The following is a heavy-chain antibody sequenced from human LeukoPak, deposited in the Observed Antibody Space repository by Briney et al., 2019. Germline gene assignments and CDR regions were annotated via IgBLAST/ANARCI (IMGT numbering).Heavy chain of an antibody. V-gene: IGHV4-4*02. J-gene: IGHJ5*02. CDR3: AREISGSYLDNWFDP. CDR2: IYHSGST. CDR1: GGSISSSNW. Sequence: PSETLSLTCAVSGGSISSSNWWSWVRPPPGKGLEWIGEIYHSGSTNYNPSLKSRVTMSVDTSKNQFSLKLSSVTAADTAVYYCAREISGSYLDNWFDPWGQGTLVTVSS. D-gene: IGHD1-26*01.